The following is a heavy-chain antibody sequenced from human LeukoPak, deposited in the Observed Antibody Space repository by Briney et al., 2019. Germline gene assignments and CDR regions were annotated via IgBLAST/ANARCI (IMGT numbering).Heavy chain of an antibody. Sequence: ASVKVSCKASGYTFTSYGISWVRQAPGQGLEWMGWISAYNGNTNYAQKLQGRVTMTTDTSTSTAYMELRSLRSDDTAVYYCAVTYYDFWSAQTPYYSYYMDVWGKGTTVTVSS. D-gene: IGHD3-3*01. J-gene: IGHJ6*03. CDR1: GYTFTSYG. V-gene: IGHV1-18*01. CDR3: AVTYYDFWSAQTPYYSYYMDV. CDR2: ISAYNGNT.